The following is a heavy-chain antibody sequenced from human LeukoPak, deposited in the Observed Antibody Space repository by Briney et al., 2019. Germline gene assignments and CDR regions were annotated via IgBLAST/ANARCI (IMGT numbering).Heavy chain of an antibody. Sequence: SETLSLTCTVSGGSISSYYWSWIRQPPGKGLEGIGYIYTSGSTNYNPSLKSRVTISVDTSKNQFSLKLSSVTAADTAVYYCARLYYDILTGYYQGWFDPWGQGTLVTVSS. V-gene: IGHV4-4*09. J-gene: IGHJ5*02. CDR3: ARLYYDILTGYYQGWFDP. CDR2: IYTSGST. D-gene: IGHD3-9*01. CDR1: GGSISSYY.